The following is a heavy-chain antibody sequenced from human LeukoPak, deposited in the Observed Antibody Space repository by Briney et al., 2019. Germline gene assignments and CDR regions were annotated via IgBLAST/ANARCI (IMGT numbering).Heavy chain of an antibody. V-gene: IGHV3-48*02. CDR1: GFAFSNYS. D-gene: IGHD4-11*01. CDR3: VRDPAYSAFNM. J-gene: IGHJ3*02. Sequence: PGGSLRLSCADSGFAFSNYSMNWVRQAPGKGLQWVSSITTNNTTEYYAGSVKARFASSRDKAKNSLYLQMDSLTDVHTAVYYCVRDPAYSAFNMWGQGTMVTVSS. CDR2: ITTNNTTE.